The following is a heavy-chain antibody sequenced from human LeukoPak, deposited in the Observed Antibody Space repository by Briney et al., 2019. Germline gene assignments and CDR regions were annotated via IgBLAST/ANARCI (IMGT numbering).Heavy chain of an antibody. CDR3: AREGLGYDFDY. V-gene: IGHV3-66*02. J-gene: IGHJ4*02. CDR2: LYVDAKT. D-gene: IGHD3-3*01. Sequence: GGSLRLSCAASGLTVSSNYMRWVRQAPGKGLEWVSVLYVDAKTYYADSVKGRFTISRDNSKNMLYLQMNSLRTEDTAVYYCAREGLGYDFDYWGQGTLVTVSS. CDR1: GLTVSSNY.